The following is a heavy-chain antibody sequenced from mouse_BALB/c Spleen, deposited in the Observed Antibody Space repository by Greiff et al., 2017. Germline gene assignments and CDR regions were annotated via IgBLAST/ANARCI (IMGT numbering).Heavy chain of an antibody. J-gene: IGHJ4*01. D-gene: IGHD6-1*01. CDR3: TRDEASGSYYAMDY. CDR1: GFTFSSYT. CDR2: ISSGGSYT. V-gene: IGHV5-6-4*01. Sequence: EVKLVESGGGLVKPGGSLKLSCAASGFTFSSYTMSWVRQTPEKRLEWVATISSGGSYTYYPDSVKGRFTISRDNAKNTLYLQMSSLKSEDTAMYYCTRDEASGSYYAMDYWGQGTSVTVSS.